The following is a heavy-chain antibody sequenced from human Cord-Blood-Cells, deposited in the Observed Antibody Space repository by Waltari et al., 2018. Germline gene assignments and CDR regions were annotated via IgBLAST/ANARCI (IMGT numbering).Heavy chain of an antibody. Sequence: QVQLQESGPGLVKPSETLSLTCTVSGGSISSYYWSWIRQPPGKGLEWIGYIYYSGSTNYNPALKSRGTISVDTSKNQFSLKLSSVTAADTAVYYCARDQGGAAYYFDYWGQGTLVTVSS. D-gene: IGHD3-16*01. J-gene: IGHJ4*02. CDR2: IYYSGST. CDR3: ARDQGGAAYYFDY. V-gene: IGHV4-59*01. CDR1: GGSISSYY.